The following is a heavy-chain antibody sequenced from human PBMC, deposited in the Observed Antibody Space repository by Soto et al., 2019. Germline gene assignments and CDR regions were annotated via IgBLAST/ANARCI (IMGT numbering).Heavy chain of an antibody. D-gene: IGHD3-22*01. J-gene: IGHJ4*02. Sequence: GGSLRLSCAASGFTFSSYEMNWVRQAPGKGLEWVSYISSSGSTIHYADSVKGRFTISRDNAKNSLYLQMNSLRAEDTAVYYCARERADYYYDSSGFNWGQGTLVTVSS. V-gene: IGHV3-48*03. CDR1: GFTFSSYE. CDR3: ARERADYYYDSSGFN. CDR2: ISSSGSTI.